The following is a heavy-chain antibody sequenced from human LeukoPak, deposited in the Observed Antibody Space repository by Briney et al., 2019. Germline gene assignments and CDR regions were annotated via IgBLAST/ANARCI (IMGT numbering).Heavy chain of an antibody. V-gene: IGHV3-13*01. CDR1: GFTFSNSD. D-gene: IGHD6-19*01. CDR3: VREARYNSAWFDVFHM. J-gene: IGHJ3*02. CDR2: IGTVGDT. Sequence: EGSLRLSCEASGFTFSNSDMHWVRQVSGKGLEWISGIGTVGDTYYPESVKGRFTISRENARNSLYLQMNNLRAEDTAVYYCVREARYNSAWFDVFHMWGHGTMVTVSS.